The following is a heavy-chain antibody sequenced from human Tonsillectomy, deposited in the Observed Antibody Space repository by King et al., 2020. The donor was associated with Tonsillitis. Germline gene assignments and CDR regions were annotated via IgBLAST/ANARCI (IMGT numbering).Heavy chain of an antibody. J-gene: IGHJ5*02. CDR2: ISYDGSKK. Sequence: VQLVESGGGVVQPGRSLRLSCAASGFTFNGYGMHWVRQAPGKGLEWVALISYDGSKKYYADFVKGRFTISRDNSKNTLYLQMNSLRAEDTAVYYCVKDTQYYDFWSGPQESWFDHWGQGTLVTVSS. D-gene: IGHD3-3*01. CDR1: GFTFNGYG. V-gene: IGHV3-30*18. CDR3: VKDTQYYDFWSGPQESWFDH.